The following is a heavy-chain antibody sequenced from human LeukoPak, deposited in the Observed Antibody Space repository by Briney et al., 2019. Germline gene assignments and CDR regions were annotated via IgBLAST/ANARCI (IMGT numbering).Heavy chain of an antibody. CDR1: GFTFSSYG. J-gene: IGHJ4*02. CDR3: GGGAPGSGSPRFDY. CDR2: ISYDGSNK. V-gene: IGHV3-30*03. D-gene: IGHD3-10*01. Sequence: GGSLRLSCAASGFTFSSYGMHWVRQAPGKGLEWVAVISYDGSNKYYADSVKGRFTISRDNSKNKLYLQMNSLRAEDTAVYYCGGGAPGSGSPRFDYWGQGTLVTVSS.